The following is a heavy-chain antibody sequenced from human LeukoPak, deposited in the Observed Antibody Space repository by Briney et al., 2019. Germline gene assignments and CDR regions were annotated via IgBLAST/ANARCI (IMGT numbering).Heavy chain of an antibody. D-gene: IGHD3-22*01. CDR3: ARRGYYDSRGWFDP. J-gene: IGHJ5*02. CDR1: GGSISSSRYY. V-gene: IGHV4-39*01. CDR2: IYYSGST. Sequence: SETLSLTCSVSGGSISSSRYYWGWIRQPPGKGLEWIGSIYYSGSTYYNPSLKSRVTISVDTSKNQFSLKLSSVTAADTAVYYCARRGYYDSRGWFDPWGQGTLVTVSS.